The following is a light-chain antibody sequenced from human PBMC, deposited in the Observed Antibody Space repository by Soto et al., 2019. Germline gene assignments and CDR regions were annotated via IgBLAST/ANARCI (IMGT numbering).Light chain of an antibody. CDR2: EAS. CDR3: HQYDGSPIT. Sequence: DTLLTQSPATLSLSPGERVTLSCMATQRVSNSLAWYQQKSGQAPRLLIYEASFRATGIPARFSGSGSGTDFTLTSSRLEPEDYAVYYCHQYDGSPITFGQGTRLEIK. CDR1: QRVSNS. V-gene: IGKV3-11*01. J-gene: IGKJ5*01.